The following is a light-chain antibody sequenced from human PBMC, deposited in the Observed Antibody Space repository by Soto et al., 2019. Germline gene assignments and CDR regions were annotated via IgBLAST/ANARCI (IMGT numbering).Light chain of an antibody. CDR2: EVS. V-gene: IGLV2-14*01. CDR1: SSDVGGYNY. Sequence: QSALTQPASVSGSPGQSITISCIGTSSDVGGYNYVSWYQHHPDKAPKVMIYEVSNRPSGVSNRFSGSKSGNTASLTISGLQAEDEADYYCSSYTSSSTLVVFGTGTKVTVL. J-gene: IGLJ1*01. CDR3: SSYTSSSTLVV.